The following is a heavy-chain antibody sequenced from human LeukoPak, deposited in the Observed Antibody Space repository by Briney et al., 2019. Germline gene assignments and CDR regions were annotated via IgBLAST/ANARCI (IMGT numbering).Heavy chain of an antibody. D-gene: IGHD4-17*01. J-gene: IGHJ4*02. V-gene: IGHV3-15*01. CDR2: IKSKTDGGTT. CDR1: GFTFSNAW. Sequence: GGSLRLSCAASGFTFSNAWMSWVRQAPGKGLEWVGRIKSKTDGGTTDYAAPVKGRFTISRDDSKNTLYLQMSSLKTEDTAVYYCTTGDDYGDYGFNYWGQGTLVTVSS. CDR3: TTGDDYGDYGFNY.